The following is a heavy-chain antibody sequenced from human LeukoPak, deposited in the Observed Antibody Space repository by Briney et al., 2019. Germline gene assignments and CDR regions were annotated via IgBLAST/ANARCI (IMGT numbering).Heavy chain of an antibody. J-gene: IGHJ4*02. CDR2: INPNSGGT. Sequence: ASVKASCKASGYTFTGYYMHWVRQAPGQGLEWMGWINPNSGGTNYAQKFQGRVTMTRDTSISTAYMELSRLRSDDTAVYYCARDRTRTGYSSGWYHDYWGQGTLVTVSS. V-gene: IGHV1-2*02. CDR3: ARDRTRTGYSSGWYHDY. CDR1: GYTFTGYY. D-gene: IGHD6-19*01.